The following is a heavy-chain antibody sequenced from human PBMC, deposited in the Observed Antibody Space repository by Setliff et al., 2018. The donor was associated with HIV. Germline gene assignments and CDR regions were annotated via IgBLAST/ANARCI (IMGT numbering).Heavy chain of an antibody. CDR3: ARVATVSHPGDYFDY. J-gene: IGHJ4*02. D-gene: IGHD4-4*01. CDR2: IIPIFGTA. V-gene: IGHV1-69*05. CDR1: GGAFSSYA. Sequence: GASVKVSCKASGGAFSSYAISWVRQAPGQGLEWMGGIIPIFGTANYAQKFQGRVTFTRDTSASTAYMELSSLRSEDTAVYSCARVATVSHPGDYFDYWGQGTLVTVSS.